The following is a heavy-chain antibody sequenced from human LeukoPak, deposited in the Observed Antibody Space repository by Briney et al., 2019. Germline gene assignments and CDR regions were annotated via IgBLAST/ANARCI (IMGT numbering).Heavy chain of an antibody. Sequence: ASVKVSCMASGFIFTSSAVQWVRQARGQRLEWIGWIVVGSGNTNYAQKFQERVTITRDMSTSTAYMELSSLRSEDTAVYYCAAEARPYYYGMDVWGQGTTVTVSS. CDR3: AAEARPYYYGMDV. CDR2: IVVGSGNT. CDR1: GFIFTSSA. V-gene: IGHV1-58*01. J-gene: IGHJ6*02.